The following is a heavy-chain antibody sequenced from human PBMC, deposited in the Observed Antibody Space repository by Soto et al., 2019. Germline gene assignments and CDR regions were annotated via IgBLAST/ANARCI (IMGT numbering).Heavy chain of an antibody. Sequence: PSETLSLTCVVYGGSFSGYYWSWIRQPPGKGLEWIGEINHSGSTNYNPSLKSRVTISVDTSKNQFSLKLSSVTAADTAVYYCARGKQEDFGVVITIYYYYGTDVWGKGTTVTVSS. J-gene: IGHJ6*04. V-gene: IGHV4-34*01. D-gene: IGHD3-3*01. CDR2: INHSGST. CDR3: ARGKQEDFGVVITIYYYYGTDV. CDR1: GGSFSGYY.